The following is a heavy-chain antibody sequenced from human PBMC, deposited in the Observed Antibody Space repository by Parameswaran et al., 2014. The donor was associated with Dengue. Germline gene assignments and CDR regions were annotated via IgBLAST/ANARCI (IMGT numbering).Heavy chain of an antibody. CDR3: AREGGSGSYSSIDFDY. CDR2: INPSGGST. Sequence: WVRQAPGQGLEWMGIINPSGGSTSYAQKLQGRVTMTRDTSTSTVYMELSSLRSEDTAVYYCAREGGSGSYSSIDFDYWGQGTLVTVSS. V-gene: IGHV1-46*04. J-gene: IGHJ4*02. D-gene: IGHD3-10*01.